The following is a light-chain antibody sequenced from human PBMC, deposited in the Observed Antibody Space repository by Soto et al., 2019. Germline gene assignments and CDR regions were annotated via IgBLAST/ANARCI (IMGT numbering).Light chain of an antibody. J-gene: IGKJ1*01. CDR2: DAS. CDR1: QSVSTN. V-gene: IGKV3-20*01. CDR3: QQYGGSPRT. Sequence: IVLTQSPATLSLSPGKRATLSCRASQSVSTNLAWYQQKPGQAPRLLIYDASNRATGIPDRFSGSGSGTDFTLTINRLEPEDFAVYYCQQYGGSPRTFGQGTKVDIK.